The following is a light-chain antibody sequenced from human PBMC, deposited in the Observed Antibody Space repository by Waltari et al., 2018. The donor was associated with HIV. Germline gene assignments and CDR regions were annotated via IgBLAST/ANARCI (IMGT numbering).Light chain of an antibody. CDR3: MQGTHWPPT. Sequence: DVVMTQSPLSLPVTLGQPASISCRSSQSLVYRDANHNLNWFQQRPGQSPRRLIYKVSNRDFGVPDRFSGSGSGTDFTLKISRVEAEDVGVYYCMQGTHWPPTFGGGTKVEIK. CDR2: KVS. V-gene: IGKV2-30*01. CDR1: QSLVYRDANHN. J-gene: IGKJ4*01.